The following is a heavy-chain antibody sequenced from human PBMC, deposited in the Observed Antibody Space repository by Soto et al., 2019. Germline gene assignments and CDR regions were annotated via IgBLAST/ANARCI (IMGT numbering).Heavy chain of an antibody. CDR2: ISSSSYI. CDR1: GFTFSSYS. J-gene: IGHJ2*01. CDR3: ARDPLAYCGGDCYSWYFDL. D-gene: IGHD2-21*02. Sequence: EVQLVESGGGLVKPGGSLRLSCAASGFTFSSYSMNWVRQAPGKGLEWVSSISSSSYIYYADSVKGRFTISRDNAKNSLYLQMNSLRAEDTAVYYCARDPLAYCGGDCYSWYFDLWGRGTLVTVSS. V-gene: IGHV3-21*01.